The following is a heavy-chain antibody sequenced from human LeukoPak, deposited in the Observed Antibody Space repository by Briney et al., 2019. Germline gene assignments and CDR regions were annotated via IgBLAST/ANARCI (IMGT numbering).Heavy chain of an antibody. V-gene: IGHV3-30*18. J-gene: IGHJ5*02. D-gene: IGHD5-24*01. Sequence: GGSLRLSCAASGFTFSSYGMHWVRQAPGKGLEWVAVISYDGSNKYYADSVKGRFTIPRDNSKNTLYLQMNSLRAEDTAVCYCAKDRAWGQGTLVTVSS. CDR1: GFTFSSYG. CDR2: ISYDGSNK. CDR3: AKDRA.